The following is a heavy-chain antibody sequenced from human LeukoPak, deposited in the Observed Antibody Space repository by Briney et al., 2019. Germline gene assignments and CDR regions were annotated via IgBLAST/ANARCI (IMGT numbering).Heavy chain of an antibody. CDR1: GYTFTSYG. CDR2: MNPNSGNT. Sequence: ASVKVSCKAPGYTFTSYGISWVRQAPGQGLEWMGWMNPNSGNTGYAQKFQGRVTMTRNTSISTAYMELSSLRSEDTAVYYCARETTTGDYFDYWGQGTLVTVSS. V-gene: IGHV1-8*02. CDR3: ARETTTGDYFDY. J-gene: IGHJ4*02. D-gene: IGHD1-26*01.